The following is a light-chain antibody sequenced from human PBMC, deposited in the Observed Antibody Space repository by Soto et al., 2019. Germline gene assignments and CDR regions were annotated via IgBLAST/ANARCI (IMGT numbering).Light chain of an antibody. CDR3: CSFAGSNRVV. CDR1: SSDVGGYNY. CDR2: EVN. Sequence: QSALTQTPSASGSPGQSVTISCTGTSSDVGGYNYVSWYPQHPGKAPKLIIYEVNERPSGVPDRFSGYKSGNTASLTVSGLQTEDEADYYCCSFAGSNRVVFGGGTKLTVL. J-gene: IGLJ2*01. V-gene: IGLV2-8*01.